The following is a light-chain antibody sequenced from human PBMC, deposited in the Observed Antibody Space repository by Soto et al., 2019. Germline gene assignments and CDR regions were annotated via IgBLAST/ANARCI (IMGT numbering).Light chain of an antibody. V-gene: IGKV3-11*01. Sequence: EIVLTQSPGTLSSSPGERATLSCRASQSVSSYLAWYQQKPGQAPRLLIYDASTRATGISARVGGSGSGADFTLTIGCLEAEEFAVYYCQQRSNWSVTCGQGTKVEVK. J-gene: IGKJ1*01. CDR3: QQRSNWSVT. CDR1: QSVSSY. CDR2: DAS.